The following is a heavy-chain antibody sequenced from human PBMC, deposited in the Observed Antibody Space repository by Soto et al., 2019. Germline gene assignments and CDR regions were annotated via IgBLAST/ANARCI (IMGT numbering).Heavy chain of an antibody. D-gene: IGHD5-12*01. J-gene: IGHJ4*02. CDR1: GFTFSSYG. CDR2: IWYDGSNK. V-gene: IGHV3-33*01. Sequence: QVQLVESGGGVVQPGRSLRLSCAASGFTFSSYGMHWVRQAPGKGLEWVAVIWYDGSNKYYADSVKGRFTISRDNSKNTLYLQMNSLRAEDTAVYYCARSGNIAALRADYWGQGTLVTVSS. CDR3: ARSGNIAALRADY.